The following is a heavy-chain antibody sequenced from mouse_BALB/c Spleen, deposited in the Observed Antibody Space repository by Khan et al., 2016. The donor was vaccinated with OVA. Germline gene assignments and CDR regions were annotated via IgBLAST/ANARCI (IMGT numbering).Heavy chain of an antibody. CDR1: GHTFTNYG. D-gene: IGHD2-10*01. J-gene: IGHJ4*01. V-gene: IGHV9-3-1*01. Sequence: QIQLVQLGPELKKPGETVKISCKASGHTFTNYGMNWVKQAPGKGLKWMGWINTYTGEPTYADDFNGRFAFSLETSASTAYLQINNLKNEDTATYFCARPPYFSYAMDNWGQGTSVTVSS. CDR3: ARPPYFSYAMDN. CDR2: INTYTGEP.